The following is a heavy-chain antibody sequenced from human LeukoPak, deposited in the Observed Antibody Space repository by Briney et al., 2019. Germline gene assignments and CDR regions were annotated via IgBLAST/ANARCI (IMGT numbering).Heavy chain of an antibody. CDR2: RSDDGSAQ. V-gene: IGHV3-30*18. D-gene: IGHD3-22*01. CDR3: AKDRDPYSSGTWDS. CDR1: GFTFNKYG. Sequence: PGRSLRLSCIASGFTFNKYGMHWVRQAPGKGLEWVAVRSDDGSAQHYADSVRGRFTISRDNSKNTLSLQMDSLRPEDTAMYFCAKDRDPYSSGTWDSWGLGTLVIVSS. J-gene: IGHJ1*01.